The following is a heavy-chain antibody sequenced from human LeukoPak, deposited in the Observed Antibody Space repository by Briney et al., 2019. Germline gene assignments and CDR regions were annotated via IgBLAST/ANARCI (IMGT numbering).Heavy chain of an antibody. CDR1: GFTFSSYS. J-gene: IGHJ4*02. Sequence: GGSLRLSCAASGFTFSSYSMNWVRQAPGKGLEGVSYISISGNMIYYADSVKGRFTISRDNAKNTLYLQMNSLRAGDTAVYCCARDLGSVGHTYGYWGQGTLVTVSS. CDR3: ARDLGSVGHTYGY. V-gene: IGHV3-48*04. CDR2: ISISGNMI. D-gene: IGHD5-18*01.